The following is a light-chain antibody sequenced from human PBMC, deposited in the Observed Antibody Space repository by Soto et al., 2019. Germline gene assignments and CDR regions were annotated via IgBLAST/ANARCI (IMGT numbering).Light chain of an antibody. CDR2: DTF. CDR1: AGPVTSGHY. V-gene: IGLV7-46*01. Sequence: QAVVTQEPSLTVSPGGTVTLTCGSSAGPVTSGHYPYWFQQKPGQAPRTLIHDTFNKHSWTPARFSGSLLGGQAALTLSGAQPEDEAEYYCLLVYSGVVVFGGGTKLTVL. J-gene: IGLJ2*01. CDR3: LLVYSGVVV.